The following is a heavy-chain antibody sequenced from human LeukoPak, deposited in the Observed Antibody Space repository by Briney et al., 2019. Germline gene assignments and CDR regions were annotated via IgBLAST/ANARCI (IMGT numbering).Heavy chain of an antibody. CDR2: ISAYNGNT. J-gene: IGHJ3*02. V-gene: IGHV1-18*01. D-gene: IGHD1-1*01. CDR3: ARVNEGTTTNAFDI. Sequence: GASVKVSCKASGYTFTSYGISWVRQAPGQGLEWMGWISAYNGNTNYAQKLQGRVTMTTDTSTSTAYMELRSLRSDDTAVYYCARVNEGTTTNAFDIWGQGTMLTVSS. CDR1: GYTFTSYG.